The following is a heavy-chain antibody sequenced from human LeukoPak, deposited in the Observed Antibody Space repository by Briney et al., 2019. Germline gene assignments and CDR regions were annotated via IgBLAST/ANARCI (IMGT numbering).Heavy chain of an antibody. Sequence: ASVKVSCKASGYSFSNFGISWVRQAPGHGLQWMEWISGFHGKTNYAQILQGRLTMTTDTSTSTAYMELRSLRSDDTALYYCARDSPFLVAGTGDAFDVWGQGTMVTVSS. V-gene: IGHV1-18*01. D-gene: IGHD6-19*01. CDR3: ARDSPFLVAGTGDAFDV. CDR1: GYSFSNFG. CDR2: ISGFHGKT. J-gene: IGHJ3*01.